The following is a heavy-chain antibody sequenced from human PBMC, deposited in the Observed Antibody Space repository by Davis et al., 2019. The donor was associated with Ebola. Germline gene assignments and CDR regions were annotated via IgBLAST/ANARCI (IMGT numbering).Heavy chain of an antibody. D-gene: IGHD6-13*01. Sequence: GESLKISCKGSGHSFTSYWIGWVRQMPGKGLEWMGIIYPGDSDTRYSPSFQGQVTISADKSISTAYLQWSSLKASDTAMYYCARLSIAAAGTKSQGYYGMDVWGQGTTVTVSS. V-gene: IGHV5-51*01. CDR2: IYPGDSDT. J-gene: IGHJ6*02. CDR1: GHSFTSYW. CDR3: ARLSIAAAGTKSQGYYGMDV.